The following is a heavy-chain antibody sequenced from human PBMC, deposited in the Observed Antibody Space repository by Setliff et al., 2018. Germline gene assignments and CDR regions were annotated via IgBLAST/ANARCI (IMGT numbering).Heavy chain of an antibody. CDR1: GYSFNSYY. V-gene: IGHV1-46*02. CDR2: INPGSRTT. CDR3: ASEGAGTGGFDY. D-gene: IGHD6-19*01. Sequence: ASVKVSCKAAGYSFNSYYVHWVRQAPGQGLEWMGTINPGSRTTNYEPMFQGRVTMTTDTSTSTVYMELSSLRSDDTAVYYCASEGAGTGGFDYWGHGTLVPSPQ. J-gene: IGHJ4*01.